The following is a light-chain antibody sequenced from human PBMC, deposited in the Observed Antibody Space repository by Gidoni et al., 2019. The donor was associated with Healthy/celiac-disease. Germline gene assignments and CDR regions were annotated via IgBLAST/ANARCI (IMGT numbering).Light chain of an antibody. Sequence: DIQMTQSPSTLSASVGDRVTITCRASQSIRSWLAWYQQKPGKAPKLLIYKASSLESGVPSRFSGSGSGTEFTLTISSLQPDDFATYYCQQYNSYSLTFXGXTKVEIK. CDR1: QSIRSW. CDR2: KAS. V-gene: IGKV1-5*03. J-gene: IGKJ4*01. CDR3: QQYNSYSLT.